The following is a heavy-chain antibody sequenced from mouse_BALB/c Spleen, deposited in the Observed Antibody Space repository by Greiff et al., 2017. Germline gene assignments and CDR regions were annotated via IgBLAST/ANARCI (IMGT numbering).Heavy chain of an antibody. D-gene: IGHD2-2*01. Sequence: EVKLVESGGGLVQPGGSLKLSCAASRFTFSSYGMSWVRQTPDKRLELVATINSNGGSTYYPDSVKGRFTISRDNAKNTLYLQMSSLKSEDTAMYYCARSIYYGYDGWFAYWGQGTLVTVSA. CDR3: ARSIYYGYDGWFAY. J-gene: IGHJ3*01. V-gene: IGHV5-6-3*01. CDR2: INSNGGST. CDR1: RFTFSSYG.